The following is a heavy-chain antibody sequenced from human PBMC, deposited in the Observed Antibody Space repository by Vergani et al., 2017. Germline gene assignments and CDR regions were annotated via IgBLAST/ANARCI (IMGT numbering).Heavy chain of an antibody. D-gene: IGHD2-15*01. CDR2: SYYSGST. Sequence: QLQLQESGPGLVKPSEILSLTCTVSGSSISSSSYYWGWIRQPPGTGLEWIGSSYYSGSTNYNPSLKSRVTISVDTSKNQFSLKLSSVTAADTAVYYCARDRSLLGSRDSFYIWGQGTMVTVSS. CDR1: GSSISSSSYY. J-gene: IGHJ3*02. V-gene: IGHV4-39*07. CDR3: ARDRSLLGSRDSFYI.